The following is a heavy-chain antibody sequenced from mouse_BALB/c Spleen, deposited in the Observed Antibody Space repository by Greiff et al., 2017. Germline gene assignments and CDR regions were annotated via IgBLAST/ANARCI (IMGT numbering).Heavy chain of an antibody. CDR2: IYPSDSYT. D-gene: IGHD2-4*01. J-gene: IGHJ2*01. CDR1: GYTFTSYW. CDR3: TTTMITTTGFDD. V-gene: IGHV1-69*02. Sequence: QVQLQQPGAELVRPGASVKLSCKASGYTFTSYWINWVKQRPGQGLEWIGNIYPSDSYTNYNQKFKDKATLTVDKSSSTAYMQLSSPTSEDSAVYYCTTTMITTTGFDDWGQGTTLTVSS.